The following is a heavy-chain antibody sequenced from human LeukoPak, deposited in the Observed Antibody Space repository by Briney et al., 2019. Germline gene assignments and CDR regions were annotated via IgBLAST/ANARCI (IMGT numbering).Heavy chain of an antibody. Sequence: PGGSLRLSCAASGFTFSSYGMHWVRQAPGKGLEWVAVIWYDGSNKYYADSVKGRFTISRDNSKNTLYLQMNSLRAEDTAVYYCARDPGGWELHYFDYWGQGTLVTVSS. J-gene: IGHJ4*02. CDR2: IWYDGSNK. CDR3: ARDPGGWELHYFDY. CDR1: GFTFSSYG. V-gene: IGHV3-33*01. D-gene: IGHD1-26*01.